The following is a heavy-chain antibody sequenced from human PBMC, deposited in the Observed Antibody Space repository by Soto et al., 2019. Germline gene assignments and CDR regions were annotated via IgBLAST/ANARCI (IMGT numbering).Heavy chain of an antibody. D-gene: IGHD6-13*01. CDR2: IYHSGST. V-gene: IGHV4-30-2*03. J-gene: IGHJ6*03. CDR3: ARQKYSSSWVTYYMDV. CDR1: GGSISSGGYS. Sequence: SETLSLTCAVSGGSISSGGYSWSWIRQPPGKGLEWIGYIYHSGSTYYNPSLKSRVTISVDTSKNQFSLKLSSVTAADTAVYYCARQKYSSSWVTYYMDVWGKGTTVTVSS.